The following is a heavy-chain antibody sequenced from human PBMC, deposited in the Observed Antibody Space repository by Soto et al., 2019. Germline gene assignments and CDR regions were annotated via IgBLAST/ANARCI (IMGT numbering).Heavy chain of an antibody. CDR2: ISYDGSNK. J-gene: IGHJ4*02. CDR1: GFTFSSYA. V-gene: IGHV3-30*04. Sequence: GGSLRLSCAASGFTFSSYAMHWVRQAPGKGLEWVAVISYDGSNKYYADSVKGRFTISRDNSKNTLYLQMNSLRAEDTAVYYCARDLGDSSGYYFDYWGQGTLVTVSS. CDR3: ARDLGDSSGYYFDY. D-gene: IGHD3-22*01.